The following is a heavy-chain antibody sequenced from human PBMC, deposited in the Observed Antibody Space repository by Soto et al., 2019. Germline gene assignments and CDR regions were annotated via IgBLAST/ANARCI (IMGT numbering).Heavy chain of an antibody. CDR1: GGAIIDGGFT. V-gene: IGHV4-30-2*06. J-gene: IGHJ4*02. CDR3: ARGAGYDPFDY. Sequence: PSDSHCLTGADSGGAIIDGGFTWNWIRQSPGKGLEWIGYISRLDNPYFHPSFKSRVTMSIDRSRNQFYLNLSSMTAADRAVYYCARGAGYDPFDYWGQGVLVTVSS. CDR2: ISRLDNP. D-gene: IGHD5-12*01.